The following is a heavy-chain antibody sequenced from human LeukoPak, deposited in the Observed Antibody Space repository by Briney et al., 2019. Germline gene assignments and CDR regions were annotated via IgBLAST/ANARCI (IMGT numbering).Heavy chain of an antibody. CDR3: AKDSYDNSI. V-gene: IGHV3-21*04. CDR2: ISSSSSYI. CDR1: GFNFQRYG. Sequence: GGSLRLSCVASGFNFQRYGMGWVRQAPGKGLEWVSSISSSSSYIYYADSMKGRFTISRDNAKNSLFLQMNSLRAEDTAVYCCAKDSYDNSIWGQGTLVSVSS. D-gene: IGHD3-10*01. J-gene: IGHJ4*02.